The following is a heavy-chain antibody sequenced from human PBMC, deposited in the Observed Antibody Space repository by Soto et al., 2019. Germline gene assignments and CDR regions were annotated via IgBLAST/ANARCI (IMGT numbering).Heavy chain of an antibody. J-gene: IGHJ6*03. V-gene: IGHV3-48*01. D-gene: IGHD5-18*01. Sequence: GGSLRLSCAASGFTFSSYNMNWVRQAPGKGLEWISYISSSSSTIYYADSVKGRFTISRDNAKNSLYLQMNSLRAEDTAVYYCARGPRAELWGRDYMDVWGKGTTVTVSS. CDR3: ARGPRAELWGRDYMDV. CDR2: ISSSSSTI. CDR1: GFTFSSYN.